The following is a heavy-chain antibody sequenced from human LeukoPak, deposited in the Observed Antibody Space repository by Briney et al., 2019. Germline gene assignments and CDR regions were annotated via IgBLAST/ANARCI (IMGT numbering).Heavy chain of an antibody. CDR1: GFTFDDYA. V-gene: IGHV3-9*01. Sequence: GRSLRLSCAASGFTFDDYAMHWVRQAPGKGLEWVSGISWNSGSIGYADSVKGRFTISRDSAKNSLYLQMNSLRAEDTALYYCAKARGLLDDAFDIWGQGTMVTVSS. CDR2: ISWNSGSI. CDR3: AKARGLLDDAFDI. D-gene: IGHD2/OR15-2a*01. J-gene: IGHJ3*02.